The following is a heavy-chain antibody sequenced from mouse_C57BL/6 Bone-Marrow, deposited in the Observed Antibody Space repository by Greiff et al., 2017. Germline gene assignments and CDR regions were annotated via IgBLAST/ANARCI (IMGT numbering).Heavy chain of an antibody. J-gene: IGHJ1*03. CDR2: SRNKANDYTT. V-gene: IGHV7-1*01. Sequence: EVKVVESGGGLVQSGRSLRLSCATSGFTFSDFYMEWVRQAPGKGLEWIAASRNKANDYTTEYSASVKGRFIVSRDTSQSILYLQMNALRAEDTAIYYCAREIYYGNQDRCFDVWGTGTTVTVSS. D-gene: IGHD2-1*01. CDR1: GFTFSDFY. CDR3: AREIYYGNQDRCFDV.